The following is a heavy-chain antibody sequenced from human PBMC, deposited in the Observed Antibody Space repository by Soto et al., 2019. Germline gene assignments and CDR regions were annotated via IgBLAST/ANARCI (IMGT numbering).Heavy chain of an antibody. Sequence: QVRLVESEGGVVQPGRSLRLSCTASGFTFSHYGMHWASQAPGKGLEWVAIISYDGSNKHYADSVMGRFTISRDNSKNTLYLQMNSLRTEDTAVYYCAKDLVAWSNYYYYGMDVWGQGTTVTVSS. CDR3: AKDLVAWSNYYYYGMDV. V-gene: IGHV3-30*18. CDR2: ISYDGSNK. J-gene: IGHJ6*02. CDR1: GFTFSHYG. D-gene: IGHD6-6*01.